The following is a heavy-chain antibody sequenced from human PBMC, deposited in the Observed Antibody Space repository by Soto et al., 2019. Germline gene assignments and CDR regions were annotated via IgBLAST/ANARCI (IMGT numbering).Heavy chain of an antibody. J-gene: IGHJ6*02. Sequence: ASVKVSCKAYGYTFTSYYMHWVPQAPGQGLEWMGIINPSGGSTSYAQKFQGRATMTRDTSTSTVYMELSSLRSEDTAVYYCARDYDFWSGYRKPAYYYYYYGMDVWGQGTTVTVSS. CDR3: ARDYDFWSGYRKPAYYYYYYGMDV. D-gene: IGHD3-3*01. CDR1: GYTFTSYY. V-gene: IGHV1-46*01. CDR2: INPSGGST.